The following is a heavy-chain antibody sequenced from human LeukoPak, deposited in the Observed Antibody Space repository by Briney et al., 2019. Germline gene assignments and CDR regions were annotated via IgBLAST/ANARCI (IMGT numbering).Heavy chain of an antibody. CDR3: TTVDTRWGYCFDY. Sequence: GGSVRLSCVASGFTYRNAWMSWVRQPPGKGLEWVGPIRSKTHGRTTYYAAAEKGRFTISRDDSKYTLYLQMYSLKPGDTAVYYGTTVDTRWGYCFDYWGQGTLVTVSS. J-gene: IGHJ4*02. CDR2: IRSKTHGRTT. CDR1: GFTYRNAW. V-gene: IGHV3-15*01. D-gene: IGHD5-18*01.